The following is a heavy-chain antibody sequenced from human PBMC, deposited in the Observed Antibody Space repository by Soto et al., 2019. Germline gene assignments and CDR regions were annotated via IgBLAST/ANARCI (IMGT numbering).Heavy chain of an antibody. CDR3: STGGGGYCSGSSCPNY. J-gene: IGHJ4*02. CDR2: MNPNSGNT. V-gene: IGHV1-8*01. Sequence: QVQLVQSGAEVKKPGASVRVSCKASGNTFTSHDINWVRQASGQGLEWIGWMNPNSGNTGYAQKFQCRVTMTRNTSIRTAYMELSSLTTEDTAVYYCSTGGGGYCSGSSCPNYWGQGTLVTVSS. CDR1: GNTFTSHD. D-gene: IGHD2-2*03.